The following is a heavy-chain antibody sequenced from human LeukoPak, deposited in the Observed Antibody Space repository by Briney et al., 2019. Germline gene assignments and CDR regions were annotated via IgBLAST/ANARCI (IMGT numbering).Heavy chain of an antibody. CDR3: VSQDGYNMGAFDI. V-gene: IGHV1-69*05. Sequence: SVKVSCKASGGTFSSYAISWVRQAPGQGLERMGGIIPIFGTANYAQKFQGRVTITTDESTSTAYMELSSLRSEDTAVYYCVSQDGYNMGAFDIWGQGTMVTVSS. CDR2: IIPIFGTA. CDR1: GGTFSSYA. D-gene: IGHD5-24*01. J-gene: IGHJ3*02.